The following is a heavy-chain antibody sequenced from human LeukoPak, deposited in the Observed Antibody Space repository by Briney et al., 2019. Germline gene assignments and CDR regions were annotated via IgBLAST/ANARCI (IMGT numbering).Heavy chain of an antibody. Sequence: PGGSLRLSCAASGFTFSNYAMSWVRQTPGKGLEWVSVIYSGGSTYYADSVKGRFSISRDKSKNTLYLQMNSLRAEDTALYYCAREMYCSGGSCYGDAFDIWGQGTMVTVSS. CDR1: GFTFSNYA. V-gene: IGHV3-66*01. CDR2: IYSGGST. CDR3: AREMYCSGGSCYGDAFDI. J-gene: IGHJ3*02. D-gene: IGHD2-15*01.